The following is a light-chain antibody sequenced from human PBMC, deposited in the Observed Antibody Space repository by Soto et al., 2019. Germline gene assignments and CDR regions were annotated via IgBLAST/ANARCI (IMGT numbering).Light chain of an antibody. CDR1: DSLVSSDVSTY. CDR2: KVY. J-gene: IGKJ5*01. V-gene: IGKV2-30*01. CDR3: MQGTHWPIT. Sequence: DVVMTQSPLSLPVTLGRPASISCSSSDSLVSSDVSTYLNWFQQRPGQSPRRLIYKVYNRDSGVTDRFSGSGSGTDFAMKISRVEAEDVGVYYCMQGTHWPITVGQVTRLEIK.